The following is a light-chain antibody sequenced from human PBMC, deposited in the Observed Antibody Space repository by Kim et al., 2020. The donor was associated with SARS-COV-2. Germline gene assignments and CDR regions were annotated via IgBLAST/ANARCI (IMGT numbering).Light chain of an antibody. Sequence: SVGDRVTIPCRAGQTISTSLALYQQRPGKVPKLLIYDASSLQSGVPSRFSGSGSGTEFTLTISSLQPDDFASFYCQQYGSYSPWPFGQGTKVDIK. V-gene: IGKV1-5*01. CDR1: QTISTS. J-gene: IGKJ1*01. CDR2: DAS. CDR3: QQYGSYSPWP.